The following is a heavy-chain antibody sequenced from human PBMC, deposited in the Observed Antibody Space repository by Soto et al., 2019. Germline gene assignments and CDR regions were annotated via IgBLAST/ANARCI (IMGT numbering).Heavy chain of an antibody. D-gene: IGHD6-19*01. V-gene: IGHV2-5*01. CDR3: AHRPSGWYLFDY. Sequence: QITLKESGPTLVRPTQTLTLTCTFSGFSLSTSGLGVGWIRQPPGKALEWLALIYWNDDKRYSPALKARLTITKDTYKNVVVLTMTNMDPVDTATYYCAHRPSGWYLFDYWGQGTLVTVSS. CDR2: IYWNDDK. CDR1: GFSLSTSGLG. J-gene: IGHJ4*02.